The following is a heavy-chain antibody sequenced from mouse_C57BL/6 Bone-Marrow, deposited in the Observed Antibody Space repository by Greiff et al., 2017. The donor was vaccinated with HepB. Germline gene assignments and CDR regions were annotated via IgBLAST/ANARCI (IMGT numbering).Heavy chain of an antibody. Sequence: EVKLMESGPELVKPGASVKISCKASGYSFTGYYMNWVKQSPEKSLEWIGEINPSTGGTTYNQKFKAKATLTVDKSSSTAYMQLKSLTSEDSAVYYCASGGNYLYYYAMDYWGQGTSVTVSS. CDR1: GYSFTGYY. J-gene: IGHJ4*01. V-gene: IGHV1-42*01. CDR3: ASGGNYLYYYAMDY. D-gene: IGHD2-1*01. CDR2: INPSTGGT.